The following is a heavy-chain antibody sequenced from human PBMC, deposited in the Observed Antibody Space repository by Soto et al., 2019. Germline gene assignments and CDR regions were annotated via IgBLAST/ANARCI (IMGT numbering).Heavy chain of an antibody. J-gene: IGHJ6*02. CDR1: GGSFGGYY. V-gene: IGHV4-34*01. CDR2: INHSGST. CDR3: AISXSIYDSSGYYDYYGMDV. D-gene: IGHD3-22*01. Sequence: SETLSLTCAVYGGSFGGYYWSWIRQPPGKGLEWIGEINHSGSTNYNPSLKSRVTISVDTSKNQFSLKLSSVTAADTAVYYCAISXSIYDSSGYYDYYGMDVWGQGTTVTVSS.